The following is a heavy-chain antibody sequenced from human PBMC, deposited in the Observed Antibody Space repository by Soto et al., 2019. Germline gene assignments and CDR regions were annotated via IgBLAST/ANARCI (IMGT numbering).Heavy chain of an antibody. CDR3: ARRYGYSFDY. CDR1: GGSISSYY. J-gene: IGHJ4*02. V-gene: IGHV4-59*08. Sequence: SETLSLTCTASGGSISSYYWSWIRQPPGKGLEWIGYIYYSGSTNYNPSLKSRVAISVDTSKNQFSLKLSFVTAADTAVYYCARRYGYSFDYWGQGTLVTVSS. CDR2: IYYSGST. D-gene: IGHD1-1*01.